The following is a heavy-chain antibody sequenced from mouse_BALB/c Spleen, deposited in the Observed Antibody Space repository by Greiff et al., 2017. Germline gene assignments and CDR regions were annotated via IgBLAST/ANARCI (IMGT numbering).Heavy chain of an antibody. CDR2: ISYDGSN. D-gene: IGHD2-4*01. V-gene: IGHV3-6*02. Sequence: EVKLVESGPGLVKPSQSLSLTCSVTGYSITSGYYWNWIRQFPGNKLEWMGYISYDGSNNYNPSLKNRISITRDTSKNQFFLKLNSVTTEDTATYYCARVDYDAGSAWFAYWGQGTLVTVSA. CDR1: GYSITSGYY. CDR3: ARVDYDAGSAWFAY. J-gene: IGHJ3*01.